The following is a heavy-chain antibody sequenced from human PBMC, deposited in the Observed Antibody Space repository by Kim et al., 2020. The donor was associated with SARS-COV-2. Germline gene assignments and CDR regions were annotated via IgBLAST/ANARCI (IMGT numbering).Heavy chain of an antibody. CDR2: FSVSGDTT. CDR3: AKDRNSYCGGDCHRSHYYGMDV. Sequence: GGSLRLSCVASGFTSGIYAMSWVRQAPGKGLEWVSTFSVSGDTTYYADSVKGRFTISRDRSKNMLYLQMNSLRAEDTATYHCAKDRNSYCGGDCHRSHYYGMDVWGQGTTVTVSS. J-gene: IGHJ6*02. CDR1: GFTSGIYA. V-gene: IGHV3-23*01. D-gene: IGHD2-21*02.